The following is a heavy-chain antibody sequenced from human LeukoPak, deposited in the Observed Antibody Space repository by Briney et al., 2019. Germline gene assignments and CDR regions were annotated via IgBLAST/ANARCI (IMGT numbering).Heavy chain of an antibody. CDR3: ARVEEGAAAGTRY. D-gene: IGHD6-13*01. Sequence: GGSLRLSCAASGFTFSSYAMHWVRQAPGKGLEYVSAISSNGGSTYYANSVKGRFTISRDNSKNTLYLQVGSLRAEDMAVYYCARVEEGAAAGTRYWGQGTLVTVSS. V-gene: IGHV3-64*01. CDR1: GFTFSSYA. CDR2: ISSNGGST. J-gene: IGHJ4*02.